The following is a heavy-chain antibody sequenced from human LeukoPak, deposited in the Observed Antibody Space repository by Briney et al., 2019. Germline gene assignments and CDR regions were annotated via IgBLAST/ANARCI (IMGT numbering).Heavy chain of an antibody. CDR3: ARGGIVVVTYAFDI. Sequence: PGGSLRLSCAASGFTFSSYSMNWVRQAPGKGLEWVSSISSSSSSYIYYADSVKGRFTISRDNAKNSLHLQMNSLRAEDTAVYYCARGGIVVVTYAFDIWGQGTMVTVSS. J-gene: IGHJ3*02. CDR1: GFTFSSYS. V-gene: IGHV3-21*01. CDR2: ISSSSSSYI. D-gene: IGHD2-21*02.